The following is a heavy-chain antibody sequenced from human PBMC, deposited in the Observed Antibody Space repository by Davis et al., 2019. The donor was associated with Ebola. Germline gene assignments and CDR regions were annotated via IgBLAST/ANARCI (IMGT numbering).Heavy chain of an antibody. J-gene: IGHJ6*02. CDR2: IRSKAHGGTT. CDR1: GFTSGRYA. Sequence: PGGSLRLSCAASGFTSGRYAMSWVRQAPGKGLEWVGFIRSKAHGGTTEYSASVKGRFTISRDDSKSIAYLQMNSLKTEDTAVYYCTSATRYSGYDQYYYGMDVWGQGTTVTVSS. D-gene: IGHD5-12*01. CDR3: TSATRYSGYDQYYYGMDV. V-gene: IGHV3-49*04.